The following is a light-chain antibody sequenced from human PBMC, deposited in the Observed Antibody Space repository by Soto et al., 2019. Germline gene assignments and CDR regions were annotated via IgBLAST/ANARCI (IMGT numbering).Light chain of an antibody. CDR1: QSVSSN. CDR3: QQYNNWHHT. Sequence: EIVMTQSPATLSVSPGERATLSCRASQSVSSNLAWYQQKPGQAPRLLIYGASTRATGIPARFSGSGSGTEFTLTISSLQSEDFAVYYCQQYNNWHHTFGQGTKLESK. CDR2: GAS. V-gene: IGKV3-15*01. J-gene: IGKJ2*01.